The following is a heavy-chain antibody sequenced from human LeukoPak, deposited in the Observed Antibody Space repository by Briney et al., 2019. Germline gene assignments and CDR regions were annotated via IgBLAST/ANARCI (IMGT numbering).Heavy chain of an antibody. Sequence: TSETLSLTCAVYGGCFSGYYWSWIRQPPGKGLEWIGEINHSGSTNYNPSLKSRVTISVDTSKNQFSLKLSSVTAADTAVYYCTGYSSSWPPGFDYWGQGTLVTVSS. CDR2: INHSGST. V-gene: IGHV4-34*01. J-gene: IGHJ4*02. CDR1: GGCFSGYY. CDR3: TGYSSSWPPGFDY. D-gene: IGHD6-13*01.